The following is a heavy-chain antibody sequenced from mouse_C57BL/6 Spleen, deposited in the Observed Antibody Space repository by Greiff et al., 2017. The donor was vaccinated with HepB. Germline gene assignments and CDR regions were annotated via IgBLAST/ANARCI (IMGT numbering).Heavy chain of an antibody. Sequence: QVQLQQPGTELVKPGASVKLSCKASGYTFTSYWMHWVKQRPGQGLEWIGNINPSNGGTNYNEKFKSKATLTVDKSSSTADMQLSSLTSEDAAVYYCARSTAQGAWFAYWGQGTLVTVSA. CDR2: INPSNGGT. CDR3: ARSTAQGAWFAY. D-gene: IGHD3-2*02. J-gene: IGHJ3*01. V-gene: IGHV1-53*01. CDR1: GYTFTSYW.